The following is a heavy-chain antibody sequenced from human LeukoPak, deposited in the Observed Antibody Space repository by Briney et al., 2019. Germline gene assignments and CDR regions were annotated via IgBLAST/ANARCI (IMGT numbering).Heavy chain of an antibody. CDR1: GCRFTSYW. CDR3: ARRGGRGYYYDSSGYYLDY. V-gene: IGHV5-51*01. CDR2: IYPGDSDT. J-gene: IGHJ4*02. D-gene: IGHD3-22*01. Sequence: GESLKISCKGSGCRFTSYWIGWVRQMPGKGLEWMGIIYPGDSDTRYSPSFQGQVTISADKSISTAYLQWSSLKASDTAMYYCARRGGRGYYYDSSGYYLDYWGQGTLVTVSS.